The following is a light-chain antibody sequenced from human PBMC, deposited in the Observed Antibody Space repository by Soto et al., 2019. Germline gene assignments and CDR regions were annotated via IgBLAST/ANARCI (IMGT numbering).Light chain of an antibody. Sequence: ERVLTQSPATLSVSPGERATLACRASQSVGSNLAWYQQKPGQAPRLLIYAASTRATGIPARFSGSGSVTEFPLTISSLQSEDFAVYYCQQYNNWPITFGQGTRLEIK. CDR3: QQYNNWPIT. J-gene: IGKJ5*01. CDR2: AAS. CDR1: QSVGSN. V-gene: IGKV3-15*01.